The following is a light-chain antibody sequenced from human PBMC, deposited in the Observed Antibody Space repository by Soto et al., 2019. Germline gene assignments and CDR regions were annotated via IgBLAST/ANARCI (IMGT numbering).Light chain of an antibody. J-gene: IGKJ3*01. CDR3: QQYGSAPLFT. Sequence: EIVLTQSPGTLSLSPGERATLSCRASQSVSSSYLAWYQQKPGQAPRLLIHVAPSRATGIQDRCSSGASGTDFTRTISRLEPEEAAVYDCQQYGSAPLFTFGPGTKVDIK. CDR2: VAP. CDR1: QSVSSSY. V-gene: IGKV3-20*01.